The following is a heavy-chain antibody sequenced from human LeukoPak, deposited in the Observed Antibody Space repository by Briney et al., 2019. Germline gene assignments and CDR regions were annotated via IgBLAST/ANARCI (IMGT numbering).Heavy chain of an antibody. CDR3: AKSVESAVTTNPYFDF. Sequence: GGSLRLSCAASGFTFSDYAMSWVRQALGKGLKWVSVISGSGGSTYNADSVKGRFTISRDNSKNILYLQMNGLRAEDTAVYYCAKSVESAVTTNPYFDFWGQGALVTVSS. CDR1: GFTFSDYA. J-gene: IGHJ4*02. CDR2: ISGSGGST. D-gene: IGHD4-17*01. V-gene: IGHV3-23*01.